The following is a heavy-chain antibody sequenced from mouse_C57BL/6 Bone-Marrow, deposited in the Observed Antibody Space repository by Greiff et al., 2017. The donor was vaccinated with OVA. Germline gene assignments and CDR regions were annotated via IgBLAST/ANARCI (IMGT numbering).Heavy chain of an antibody. CDR1: GYTFTSYW. V-gene: IGHV1-69*01. Sequence: VQLQQPGAELVMPGASVKLSCKASGYTFTSYWMHWVKQRPGQGLEWIGEIDPSDSYTNYNQKFKGKSTLTVDKSSSTAYMQLSSLTSEDSAVYYCARCPYYFDYWGQGTTLTVSS. CDR2: IDPSDSYT. J-gene: IGHJ2*01. CDR3: ARCPYYFDY.